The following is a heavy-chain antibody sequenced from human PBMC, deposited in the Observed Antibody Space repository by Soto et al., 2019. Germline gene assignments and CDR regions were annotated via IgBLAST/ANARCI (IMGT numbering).Heavy chain of an antibody. CDR2: IIPIFGTA. V-gene: IGHV1-69*05. D-gene: IGHD7-27*01. CDR1: GGTFSSYA. CDR3: ARRWGRTFDY. J-gene: IGHJ4*02. Sequence: SVKVSCKASGGTFSSYAISWVRQAPGQGLEWMGGIIPIFGTANYAQKLQGRVTMTTDTSTSTAYMELRSLRSDDTAVYYCARRWGRTFDYWGQGTLVTVSS.